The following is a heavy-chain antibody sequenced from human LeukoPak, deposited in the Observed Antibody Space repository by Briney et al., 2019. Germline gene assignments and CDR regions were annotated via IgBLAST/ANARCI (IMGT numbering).Heavy chain of an antibody. CDR1: GFTFSSYW. Sequence: GGSLRLSCAASGFTFSSYWMHWVRQAPGKGLVWVSRINTDGSSTSYADSVKGRFTISRDNAKNTLYLQMNSLRAEDTAAYYCASGVAAADFDYWGQGTLVTVSS. J-gene: IGHJ4*02. CDR3: ASGVAAADFDY. V-gene: IGHV3-74*01. CDR2: INTDGSST. D-gene: IGHD6-13*01.